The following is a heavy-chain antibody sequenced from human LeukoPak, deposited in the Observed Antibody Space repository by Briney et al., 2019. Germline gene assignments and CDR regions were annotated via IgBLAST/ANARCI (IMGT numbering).Heavy chain of an antibody. V-gene: IGHV3-13*01. J-gene: IGHJ4*02. CDR1: GLIFIDYD. D-gene: IGHD5/OR15-5a*01. Sequence: GGSLRLSCAASGLIFIDYDMHWVRQLIGKGLEWVSAIGIRGDTHYSAAVKGRFTISRENAESSSYLQMSSLRAGDTAVYYCARGGIQVSGVDEFDYWGQGTLVTVSS. CDR3: ARGGIQVSGVDEFDY. CDR2: IGIRGDT.